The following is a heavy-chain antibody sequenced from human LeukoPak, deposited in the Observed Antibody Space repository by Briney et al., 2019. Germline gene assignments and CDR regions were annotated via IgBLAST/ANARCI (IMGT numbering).Heavy chain of an antibody. CDR1: GVSIISSHW. CDR2: INHSGST. CDR3: AREKEPLRAFDI. D-gene: IGHD1-26*01. Sequence: PSETLSLTCAFSGVSIISSHWWSWARQPPGKGLEWIGEINHSGSTNYNPSLKSRVTISVDTSKNQFSLKLSSVTAADTAVYYCAREKEPLRAFDIWGQGTMVTVSS. J-gene: IGHJ3*02. V-gene: IGHV4-4*02.